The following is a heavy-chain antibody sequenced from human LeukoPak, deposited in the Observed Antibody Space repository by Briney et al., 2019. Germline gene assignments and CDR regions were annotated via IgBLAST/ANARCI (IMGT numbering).Heavy chain of an antibody. V-gene: IGHV4-34*09. CDR3: ARVLGERGSYYVGY. CDR1: GGSFSGYY. CDR2: IYYSGST. D-gene: IGHD1-26*01. Sequence: PSETLSLTCAVYGGSFSGYYWSWIRQPPGKGLEWIGYIYYSGSTYYNPSLKSRVTISVDTSKNQFSLKLSSVTAADTAVYYCARVLGERGSYYVGYWGQGTLVTVSS. J-gene: IGHJ4*02.